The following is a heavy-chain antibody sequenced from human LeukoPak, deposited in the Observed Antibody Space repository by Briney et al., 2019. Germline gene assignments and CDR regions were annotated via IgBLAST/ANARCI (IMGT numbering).Heavy chain of an antibody. CDR1: GGSISSSSYY. V-gene: IGHV4-39*01. CDR2: IYYSGST. Sequence: PSETLSLTCTVPGGSISSSSYYWCWIRQPPGKGLEWIGSIYYSGSTYYNPSLKSRVTISVDTSKNQFSLKLSSVTAADTAVYYCARLGIYLPFDYWGQGTLVTVSS. D-gene: IGHD7-27*01. J-gene: IGHJ4*02. CDR3: ARLGIYLPFDY.